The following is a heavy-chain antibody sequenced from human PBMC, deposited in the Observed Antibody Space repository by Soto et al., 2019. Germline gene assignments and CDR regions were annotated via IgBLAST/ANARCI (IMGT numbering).Heavy chain of an antibody. CDR3: TTDYASSGYYFPDAFGI. CDR1: GFTFSKAW. V-gene: IGHV3-15*01. Sequence: PGESLKISCVASGFTFSKAWMSWVRQAPGRGLEWVGRIKSRSDGGRTDYPTPAKGSFTISRDDSKNTLYLQMNSLKTEDTAMYYCTTDYASSGYYFPDAFGIWGQGTMVTV. D-gene: IGHD3-22*01. CDR2: IKSRSDGGRT. J-gene: IGHJ3*02.